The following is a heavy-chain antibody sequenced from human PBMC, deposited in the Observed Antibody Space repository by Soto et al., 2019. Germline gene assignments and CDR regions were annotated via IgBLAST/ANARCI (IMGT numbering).Heavy chain of an antibody. D-gene: IGHD6-19*01. CDR2: ISYIGST. V-gene: IGHV4-30-4*01. J-gene: IGHJ5*02. CDR3: AGMPYTSGLRFDP. Sequence: SETLSLTCTVSGGSISSGAYFWNWIRQSPGKGLEWLGYISYIGSTSYNPSLASRVSISLDRSNNQCSLKLKSVTAADTAVYFCAGMPYTSGLRFDPWGPGTLVTVSS. CDR1: GGSISSGAYF.